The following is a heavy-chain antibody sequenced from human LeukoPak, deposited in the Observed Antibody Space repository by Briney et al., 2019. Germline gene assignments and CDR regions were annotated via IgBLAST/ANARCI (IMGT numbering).Heavy chain of an antibody. D-gene: IGHD3-3*01. V-gene: IGHV3-30*03. CDR2: ISNDGSRK. CDR3: ARDRAWNYFDY. J-gene: IGHJ4*02. CDR1: GLPFNSFW. Sequence: PGGSLRLSCVISGLPFNSFWMHWVRQAPGKGLEWVAIISNDGSRKYYAHSVEGRFTISRDNSKNTLYLQMDSLRAEDTAVYYCARDRAWNYFDYWGQGTLVTVSS.